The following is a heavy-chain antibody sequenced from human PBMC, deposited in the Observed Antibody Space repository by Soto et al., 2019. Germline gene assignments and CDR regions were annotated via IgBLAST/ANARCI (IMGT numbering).Heavy chain of an antibody. J-gene: IGHJ4*02. D-gene: IGHD6-13*01. CDR2: IDPSDSYT. V-gene: IGHV5-10-1*01. CDR3: ASSTLIAAAGAVPDY. Sequence: GESLKISCKGSGYSFTSYWISWVRQMPGKGLEWRGRIDPSDSYTNYSPSFQGHVTISADKSISTAYLQWSSLKASDTAMYYCASSTLIAAAGAVPDYWGQGTLVTVSS. CDR1: GYSFTSYW.